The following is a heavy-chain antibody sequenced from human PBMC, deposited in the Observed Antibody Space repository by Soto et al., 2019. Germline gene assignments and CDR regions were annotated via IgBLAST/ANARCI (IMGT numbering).Heavy chain of an antibody. Sequence: PGGSLRLSCAASEFTVISTYMSWVRQAPGKGLEWVSFIYSGGSTYYADSVKGRFTISRDNSKNTLYLQMNSLRVEDTAVYYCARGGQVRGGMDVWGQGTTVTVSS. V-gene: IGHV3-53*01. CDR2: IYSGGST. CDR1: EFTVISTY. CDR3: ARGGQVRGGMDV. J-gene: IGHJ6*02.